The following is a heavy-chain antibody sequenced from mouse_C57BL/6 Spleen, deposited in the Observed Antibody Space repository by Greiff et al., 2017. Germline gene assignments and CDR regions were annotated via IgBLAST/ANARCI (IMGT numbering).Heavy chain of an antibody. CDR2: IYPRSGNT. CDR1: GYTFTSYG. CDR3: ARWGTTVVAKGAFDY. Sequence: VQVVESGAELARPGASVKLSCKASGYTFTSYGISWVKQRTGQGLEWIGEIYPRSGNTYYNEKFKGKATLTADKSSSTAYMELRSLTSEDSAVYFCARWGTTVVAKGAFDYWGQGTTLTVSS. J-gene: IGHJ2*01. V-gene: IGHV1-81*01. D-gene: IGHD1-1*01.